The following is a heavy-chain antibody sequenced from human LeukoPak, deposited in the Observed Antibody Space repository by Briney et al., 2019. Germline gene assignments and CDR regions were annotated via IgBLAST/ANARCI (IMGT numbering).Heavy chain of an antibody. CDR3: ARRYSSGSLDY. D-gene: IGHD6-19*01. Sequence: SETLSLTCTVSGGSISSYYWSWIRQPPGKGPEWIGYIYYSGSTNYNPSLKSRVTISVDTSKNQFSLKLSSVTAADTAVYYCARRYSSGSLDYWGQGTLVTVSS. CDR1: GGSISSYY. J-gene: IGHJ4*02. CDR2: IYYSGST. V-gene: IGHV4-59*01.